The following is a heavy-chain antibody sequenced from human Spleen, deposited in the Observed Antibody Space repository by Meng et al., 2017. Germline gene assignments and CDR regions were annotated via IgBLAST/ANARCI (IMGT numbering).Heavy chain of an antibody. CDR2: ISYDGSNK. V-gene: IGHV3-30*01. CDR3: ARALNYDISSGIDY. CDR1: GFTFSSYP. J-gene: IGHJ4*02. D-gene: IGHD3-9*01. Sequence: GGSLRLSCAASGFTFSSYPMIWVRQAPGKGLEWVAVISYDGSNKYYADSVKGRFTISRDNSKNTLSLQMDSLRAEDAALYYCARALNYDISSGIDYWGQGTLVTVSS.